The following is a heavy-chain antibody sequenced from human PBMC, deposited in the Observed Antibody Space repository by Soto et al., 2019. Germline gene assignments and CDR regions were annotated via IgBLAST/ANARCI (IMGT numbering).Heavy chain of an antibody. Sequence: QVQLQESGPGLVKPSGPLSLTCAVSGGSISSDNWWNWVRQFPGKGLEWIGEIHHRGSTSYNPSLKSRVTISVDKSRNQFSLKVSSVTAADTAVYFCARRGSGIVYGLDVWGQGTTVTVSS. CDR1: GGSISSDNW. CDR2: IHHRGST. CDR3: ARRGSGIVYGLDV. V-gene: IGHV4-4*02. J-gene: IGHJ6*02. D-gene: IGHD3-10*01.